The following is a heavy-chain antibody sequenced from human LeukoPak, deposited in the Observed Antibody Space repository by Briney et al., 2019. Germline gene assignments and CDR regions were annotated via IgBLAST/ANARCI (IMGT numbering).Heavy chain of an antibody. CDR2: IYPGDSDT. V-gene: IGHV5-51*01. CDR3: ARTGEYCSGGSCYYMDV. D-gene: IGHD2-15*01. J-gene: IGHJ6*03. CDR1: GYSFTSYW. Sequence: GESLKISCKGSGYSFTSYWIGWVRQMPGKGLEWMGIIYPGDSDTRYSPSFQGQVTISADKSISTAYLQWSSLKASDTAMYYCARTGEYCSGGSCYYMDVWGKGTTVTVSS.